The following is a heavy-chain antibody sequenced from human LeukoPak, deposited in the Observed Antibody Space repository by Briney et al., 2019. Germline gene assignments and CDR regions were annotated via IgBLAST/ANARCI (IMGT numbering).Heavy chain of an antibody. CDR1: GFTFSTYG. CDR2: IVYDGSDK. V-gene: IGHV3-30*02. D-gene: IGHD6-13*01. CDR3: AERDAAGLDY. J-gene: IGHJ4*02. Sequence: PGGSLRLSCAASGFTFSTYGMHWVRQAPGKGLEWVAVIVYDGSDKYYADSMRGRFTISRDNSKNTLYLEMNSLRPEDTAVYYCAERDAAGLDYWGQGTLVTVSS.